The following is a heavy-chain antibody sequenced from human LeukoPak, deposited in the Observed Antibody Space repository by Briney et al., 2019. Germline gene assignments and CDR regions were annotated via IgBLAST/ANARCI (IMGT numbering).Heavy chain of an antibody. V-gene: IGHV1-8*01. Sequence: ASVKVSCKASGYTFTSYDINWVRQATGQGLEWMGWMNPNSGNTGYAQKFQGRVTTTRNTSISTAYMELSSLRSEDTAVYYCARGLYCSSTSCYTSYWFDPWGQGTLVTVSS. CDR3: ARGLYCSSTSCYTSYWFDP. CDR1: GYTFTSYD. D-gene: IGHD2-2*02. J-gene: IGHJ5*02. CDR2: MNPNSGNT.